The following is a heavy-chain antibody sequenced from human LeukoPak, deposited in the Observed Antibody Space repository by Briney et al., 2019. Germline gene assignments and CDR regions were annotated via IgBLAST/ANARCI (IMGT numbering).Heavy chain of an antibody. Sequence: GGSLRLSCSASGFTFSSYGFHWVRQAPGKRLEWMAFIRKDAGKTYYEDSVKGRFSISRDISKNTLYLQMNSLRAEDTAVYYCARVRLGEISGWYIFDDWGQGTLVTVSS. J-gene: IGHJ4*02. CDR3: ARVRLGEISGWYIFDD. D-gene: IGHD6-19*01. V-gene: IGHV3-30*02. CDR2: IRKDAGKT. CDR1: GFTFSSYG.